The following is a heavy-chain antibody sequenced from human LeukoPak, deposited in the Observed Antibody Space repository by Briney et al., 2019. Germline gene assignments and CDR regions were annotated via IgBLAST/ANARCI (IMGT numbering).Heavy chain of an antibody. Sequence: SETLSLTCTVSGGSISSYYWSWIRQPPGKGLEWIGYIYYSGSTNYNPSLKSRVTISVDTSKNQFSLKLSSVTAADTAVYYCARDPGGTWGFDYWGQGALVTVSS. D-gene: IGHD7-27*01. CDR3: ARDPGGTWGFDY. CDR2: IYYSGST. J-gene: IGHJ4*02. V-gene: IGHV4-59*01. CDR1: GGSISSYY.